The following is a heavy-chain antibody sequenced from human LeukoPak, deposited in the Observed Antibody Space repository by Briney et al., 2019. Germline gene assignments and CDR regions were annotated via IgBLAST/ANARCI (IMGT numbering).Heavy chain of an antibody. CDR1: GYTFTSYG. CDR3: ARTIYYDYVWGSYYFDY. V-gene: IGHV1-18*01. D-gene: IGHD3-16*01. J-gene: IGHJ4*02. Sequence: ASVKVSCKASGYTFTSYGISWVRQAPGQGLEWMGWISAYNGNTNYAQKLQGRVTMTTDTSTSTAYMELRSLRSDDTAVYYCARTIYYDYVWGSYYFDYWGQGTLVTVSS. CDR2: ISAYNGNT.